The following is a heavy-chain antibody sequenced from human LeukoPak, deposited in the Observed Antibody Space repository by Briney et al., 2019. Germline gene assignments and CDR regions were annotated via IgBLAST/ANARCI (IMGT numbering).Heavy chain of an antibody. J-gene: IGHJ4*02. CDR3: ARVSAAGTSVDY. CDR1: GFTFSSYA. D-gene: IGHD6-13*01. V-gene: IGHV3-23*01. Sequence: GGSLRLSCAASGFTFSSYAMSWVRQAPGKELEWVSAISGSGGSTYYADSVKGRFTISRDNSKNTLYLQMNSLRAEDTAVYYCARVSAAGTSVDYWGQGTLVTVSS. CDR2: ISGSGGST.